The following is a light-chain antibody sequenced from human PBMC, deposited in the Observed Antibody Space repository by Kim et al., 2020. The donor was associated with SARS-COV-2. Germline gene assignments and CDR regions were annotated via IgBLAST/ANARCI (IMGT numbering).Light chain of an antibody. Sequence: DIQMTQSPSFLSASVGGRVTITCRASQGINGLLAWFQQKPGKGPKLLISAASTVQSGVPSRFSGSRSGTEYTLTITSLQPEDFATYYCQQVRTFTLTFGQGTKLEIK. V-gene: IGKV1-9*01. CDR3: QQVRTFTLT. CDR2: AAS. CDR1: QGINGL. J-gene: IGKJ2*01.